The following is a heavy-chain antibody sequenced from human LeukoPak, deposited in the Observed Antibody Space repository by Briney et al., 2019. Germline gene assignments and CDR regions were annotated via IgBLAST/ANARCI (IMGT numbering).Heavy chain of an antibody. Sequence: GGSLRLSCAASGFTFSSYYMNWVRQAPGKGLEWVSSISSSSSNIYYADSVKGRFTISRDNSKNTPYLQMNSLRAEGTAVYYCAKGVYCSSTSCYEFGAFDIWGQGTMVTVSS. V-gene: IGHV3-21*01. CDR2: ISSSSSNI. CDR1: GFTFSSYY. D-gene: IGHD2-2*01. J-gene: IGHJ3*02. CDR3: AKGVYCSSTSCYEFGAFDI.